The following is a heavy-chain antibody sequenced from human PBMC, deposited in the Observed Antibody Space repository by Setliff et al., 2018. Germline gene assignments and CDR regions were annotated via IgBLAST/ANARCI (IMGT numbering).Heavy chain of an antibody. D-gene: IGHD3-10*01. CDR2: IHASGST. Sequence: SETLSLTCTVSGGSISSGDHYWSWIRQPAGKGLEWIGRIHASGSTNYNPSLKSRVTISLDTSNNQFSLKLSSVTAAETAMYYCARSGDYGSGRLSSWGQGTLVTVPQ. CDR1: GGSISSGDHY. CDR3: ARSGDYGSGRLSS. V-gene: IGHV4-61*02. J-gene: IGHJ5*02.